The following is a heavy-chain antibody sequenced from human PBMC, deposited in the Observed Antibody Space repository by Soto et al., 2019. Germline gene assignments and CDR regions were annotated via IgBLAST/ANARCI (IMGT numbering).Heavy chain of an antibody. CDR2: LIPISDTT. CDR3: ARSQGSSTSLGIYYYYCYGMDV. Sequence: QVQLVQSGAEVKKPGSSVKVSCKASGGTFSSYAISWVRQATGQGLEWMGGLIPISDTTNYAQKCQGRVTITADESTSAAYMELSSLRSEDTAVYYCARSQGSSTSLGIYYYYCYGMDVCGQGTTVTVS. J-gene: IGHJ6*02. V-gene: IGHV1-69*01. CDR1: GGTFSSYA. D-gene: IGHD2-2*01.